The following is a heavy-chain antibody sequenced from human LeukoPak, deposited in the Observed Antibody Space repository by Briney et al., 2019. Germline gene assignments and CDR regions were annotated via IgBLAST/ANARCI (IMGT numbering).Heavy chain of an antibody. Sequence: SQTLSLTCAISGDSVSGNSAAWNWIRQSPSRGLEWLGRTYYRSKWYNDYAVSVKSRITINPDTSKNQFSLQLNSVTPEDTAVYYCAREDCSGGSCYLSYFDYWGQGTLVTVSS. D-gene: IGHD2-15*01. V-gene: IGHV6-1*01. CDR3: AREDCSGGSCYLSYFDY. J-gene: IGHJ4*02. CDR1: GDSVSGNSAA. CDR2: TYYRSKWYN.